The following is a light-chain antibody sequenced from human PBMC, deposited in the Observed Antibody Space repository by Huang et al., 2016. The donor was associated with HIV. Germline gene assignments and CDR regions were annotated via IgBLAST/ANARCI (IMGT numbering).Light chain of an antibody. CDR1: QSIASN. J-gene: IGKJ2*01. Sequence: DIQMTQSPSSLSASVGDRVTITCRASQSIASNLHWYQQRPGKAPKLLVYDASSLQRGVPSRFSGSGSGTDFTLTISSVQPEDFATYDCQQGDNTPYTVGQGTKLEIK. V-gene: IGKV1-39*01. CDR3: QQGDNTPYT. CDR2: DAS.